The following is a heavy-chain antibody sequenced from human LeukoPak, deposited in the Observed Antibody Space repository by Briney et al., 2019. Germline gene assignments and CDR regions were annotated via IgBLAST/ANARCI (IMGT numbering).Heavy chain of an antibody. J-gene: IGHJ4*02. CDR2: IGGSGANT. V-gene: IGHV3-23*01. Sequence: GGSLRLSCAASGFTFSSYGMSWVRKAPGKGLEWVSSIGGSGANTYYADSVKGRFTISRDNSKSTMYLQMNSLRAEDTAVYHCAKTNGYYDLWGQGTLVTVSS. D-gene: IGHD3-22*01. CDR1: GFTFSSYG. CDR3: AKTNGYYDL.